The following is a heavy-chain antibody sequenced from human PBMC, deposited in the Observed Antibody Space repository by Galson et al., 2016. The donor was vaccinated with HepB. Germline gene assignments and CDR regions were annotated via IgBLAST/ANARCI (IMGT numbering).Heavy chain of an antibody. D-gene: IGHD6-13*01. J-gene: IGHJ4*02. V-gene: IGHV3-21*01. CDR3: VREKAAAATTFEY. Sequence: SLRLSCAASGITFSDHCLHWVRQAPGKGLEWVSTISSSSNYRYYADSLKGRFTVSRDNAKNSLFLQMNSLRADDTALYFCVREKAAAATTFEYWGQGSLVIVSS. CDR2: ISSSSNYR. CDR1: GITFSDHC.